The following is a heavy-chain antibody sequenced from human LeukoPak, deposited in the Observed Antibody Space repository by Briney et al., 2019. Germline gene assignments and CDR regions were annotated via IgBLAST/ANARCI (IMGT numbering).Heavy chain of an antibody. D-gene: IGHD3-22*01. CDR2: IKQDGSEK. CDR3: ARVLAYYYDSSGYYYVKLNYFDY. Sequence: PGGSLRLSCAASGFTFSSYWMSWVRQAPGKGLEWVANIKQDGSEKYYVDSVKGRFTISRDNAKNSLYLQMNSLRAEDTAVYYCARVLAYYYDSSGYYYVKLNYFDYWGQGTLVTVSS. J-gene: IGHJ4*02. CDR1: GFTFSSYW. V-gene: IGHV3-7*01.